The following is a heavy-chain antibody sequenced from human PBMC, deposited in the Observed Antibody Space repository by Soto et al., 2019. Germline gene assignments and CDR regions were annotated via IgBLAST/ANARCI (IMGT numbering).Heavy chain of an antibody. CDR1: GYTFTGYY. D-gene: IGHD2-2*01. Sequence: ASVKVSCKASGYTFTGYYMHWVRQAPGQGLEWMGWINPNSGGTNYAQKFQGWVTMTRDTSISTAYMELSRLRSDDTAVYYCAREIVVPVSSGNYYHYHIYVCGKGTTVPVSS. J-gene: IGHJ6*03. V-gene: IGHV1-2*04. CDR2: INPNSGGT. CDR3: AREIVVPVSSGNYYHYHIYV.